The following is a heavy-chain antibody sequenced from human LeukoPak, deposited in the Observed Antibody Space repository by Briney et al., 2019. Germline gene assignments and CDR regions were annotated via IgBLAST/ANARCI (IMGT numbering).Heavy chain of an antibody. V-gene: IGHV3-23*01. Sequence: GGSLRLSCAASGFTFSNYAVSWVRQAPGKGLEWVSTISGSAGSTYYADSVKGRFTISRDNSKNTLYLQMNSLRAEDTAVYYCAKARGEQNGGSNYWGQGTLVTVSS. D-gene: IGHD2-15*01. CDR2: ISGSAGST. J-gene: IGHJ4*02. CDR3: AKARGEQNGGSNY. CDR1: GFTFSNYA.